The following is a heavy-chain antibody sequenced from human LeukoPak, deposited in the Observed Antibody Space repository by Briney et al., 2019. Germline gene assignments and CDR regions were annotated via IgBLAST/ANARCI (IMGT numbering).Heavy chain of an antibody. J-gene: IGHJ6*02. V-gene: IGHV1-69*13. CDR3: TTRACHAGGCSSSFYYYYGLHF. CDR1: GNSISNYA. D-gene: IGHD3-16*01. Sequence: ASVKVSCKASGNSISNYAVSWVRQAPGQGFEWMGGIIPIFGTADYAQKFQGRVTITADQSTSTTYMALSSLKSEDTATYYCTTRACHAGGCSSSFYYYYGLHFWGQGTTVTVSS. CDR2: IIPIFGTA.